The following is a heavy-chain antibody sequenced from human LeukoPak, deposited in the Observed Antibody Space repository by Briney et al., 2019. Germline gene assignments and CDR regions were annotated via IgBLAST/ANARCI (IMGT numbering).Heavy chain of an antibody. V-gene: IGHV3-30-3*01. CDR3: AGTYYYDSSGYPDY. D-gene: IGHD3-22*01. J-gene: IGHJ4*02. Sequence: GRSLRLSCAASGFTFSSYAMHWVRQAPGKGLEWVAVISYDGSNKYYADSVKGRFTISRDNSKNTLYLQMNSLRAEDTAVYYCAGTYYYDSSGYPDYWGQGTLVTVSS. CDR1: GFTFSSYA. CDR2: ISYDGSNK.